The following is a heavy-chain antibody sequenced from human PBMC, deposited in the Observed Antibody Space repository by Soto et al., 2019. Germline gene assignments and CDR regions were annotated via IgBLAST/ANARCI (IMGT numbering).Heavy chain of an antibody. D-gene: IGHD2-2*01. CDR2: IKEDGSEK. J-gene: IGHJ4*02. CDR1: GLTFRSDW. V-gene: IGHV3-7*01. CDR3: ARVWYCSRTSCYRFDY. Sequence: GGSLRLPCVASGLTFRSDWMSWVRQAPGKGLEWVANIKEDGSEKYYVDSVKGRFTVSRDNAKNSLYLQMNSLRAEDTAVYYCARVWYCSRTSCYRFDYWGLGTLVTVSS.